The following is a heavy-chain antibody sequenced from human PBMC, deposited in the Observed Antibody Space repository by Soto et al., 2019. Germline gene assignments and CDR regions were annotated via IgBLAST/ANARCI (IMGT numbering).Heavy chain of an antibody. Sequence: EGQLLESGGGLVQPGGSLRLSCVASGFTFSIYAMSWVRQAPGKGLEWVSPISGRGGSTDYADSVNGRFTISRENSKKPLYLQMNSLRAEGTAVYYCARGGRAAAGPDYLLGALDIWGQETMVTVSS. CDR1: GFTFSIYA. D-gene: IGHD6-13*01. V-gene: IGHV3-23*01. J-gene: IGHJ3*02. CDR2: ISGRGGST. CDR3: ARGGRAAAGPDYLLGALDI.